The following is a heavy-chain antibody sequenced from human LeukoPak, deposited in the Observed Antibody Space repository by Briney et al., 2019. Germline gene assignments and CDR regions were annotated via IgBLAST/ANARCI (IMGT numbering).Heavy chain of an antibody. V-gene: IGHV3-23*01. Sequence: GGSLRLSCAASGLTFRPYGMSWVRQTPGKGLQWVSTIDGPGRITLYADSVKGRFTISRDNSKNTMYLQMSSLRAEDTALYYCAKAQAGGFNYGPFDYWGQGSLVTVSS. J-gene: IGHJ4*02. CDR3: AKAQAGGFNYGPFDY. CDR1: GLTFRPYG. CDR2: IDGPGRIT. D-gene: IGHD5-18*01.